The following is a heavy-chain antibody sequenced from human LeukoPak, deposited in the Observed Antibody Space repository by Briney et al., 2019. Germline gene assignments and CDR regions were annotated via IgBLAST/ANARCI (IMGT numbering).Heavy chain of an antibody. J-gene: IGHJ4*02. V-gene: IGHV1-2*02. Sequence: ASVKVSCKASGYTLSAYYIHWLRQAPGQGLEWMGWINVNSGDTNSAPNFQGRVTLTRDMSSNTAYMEVTKLTLDDTAVFYCARDGGLDFWGQGTLVTVSS. D-gene: IGHD2-15*01. CDR2: INVNSGDT. CDR1: GYTLSAYY. CDR3: ARDGGLDF.